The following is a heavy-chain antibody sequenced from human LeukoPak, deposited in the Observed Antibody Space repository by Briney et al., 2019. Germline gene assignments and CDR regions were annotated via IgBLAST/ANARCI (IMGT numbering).Heavy chain of an antibody. CDR2: INPNSGGT. CDR3: ARDSRFLDQWLLLAYYFDY. Sequence: GASVKVSCKASGFTFTAYHMHWVRQAPGQGLEWMGWINPNSGGTNYAQKFQGRVTMTRDTSISTAYMELSGLRSDDTAVYYCARDSRFLDQWLLLAYYFDYWGQGTLVTVSS. J-gene: IGHJ4*02. CDR1: GFTFTAYH. D-gene: IGHD3-22*01. V-gene: IGHV1-2*02.